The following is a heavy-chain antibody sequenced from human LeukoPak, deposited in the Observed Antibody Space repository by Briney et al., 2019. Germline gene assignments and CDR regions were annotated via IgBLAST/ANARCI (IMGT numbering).Heavy chain of an antibody. D-gene: IGHD3/OR15-3a*01. CDR1: GGSISSNSYY. CDR2: IYYSGSP. J-gene: IGHJ4*02. Sequence: PSETLSLTCAVSGGSISSNSYYWGWIRQPPGKGLEWIGSIYYSGSPYYNPSLKSRVTISVDTSKNQFSLKVISVTAADTAVYYCARWRTARTGFDYWGQGTLVTVSS. V-gene: IGHV4-39*01. CDR3: ARWRTARTGFDY.